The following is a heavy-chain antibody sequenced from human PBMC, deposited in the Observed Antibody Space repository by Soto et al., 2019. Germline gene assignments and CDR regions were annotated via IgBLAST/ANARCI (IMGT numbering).Heavy chain of an antibody. CDR1: GGAISSGGFY. Sequence: SETLSLTCTVSGGAISSGGFYWSWIRQHPGKGLEWLGYIYYSESPYYNPSLKGRLTISVDTSKNQFSLKLSSVTAADTAVYYCARGSNTTWPDFDHWGQGTLVTVSS. CDR3: ARGSNTTWPDFDH. CDR2: IYYSESP. V-gene: IGHV4-31*03. D-gene: IGHD4-4*01. J-gene: IGHJ4*02.